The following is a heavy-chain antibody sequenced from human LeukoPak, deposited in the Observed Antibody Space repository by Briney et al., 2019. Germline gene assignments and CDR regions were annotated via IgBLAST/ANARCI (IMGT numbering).Heavy chain of an antibody. CDR2: ISGSGGST. D-gene: IGHD3-10*01. Sequence: PGGSLRLSCAASGFTLSSYAMSWVRQAPGKGLEWVSAISGSGGSTYYADSVKGRFTISRDNSKNTLCLQMNSLRAEDTAVYYCAKPTYYYGSGSLINFDYWGQGTLVTVSS. J-gene: IGHJ4*02. CDR3: AKPTYYYGSGSLINFDY. V-gene: IGHV3-23*01. CDR1: GFTLSSYA.